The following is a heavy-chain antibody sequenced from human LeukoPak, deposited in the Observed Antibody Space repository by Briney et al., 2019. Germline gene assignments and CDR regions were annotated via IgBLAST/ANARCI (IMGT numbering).Heavy chain of an antibody. Sequence: SVKVSCKASGGTFSSYAISWVRQAPGQGLEWMGGIIPIFGTANYAQKFQGRVTMTRDTSTSTVYMELSSLRSEDTAVYYCARERDYGGNEEIDYWGQGTLVTVSS. D-gene: IGHD4-23*01. J-gene: IGHJ4*02. CDR1: GGTFSSYA. CDR3: ARERDYGGNEEIDY. V-gene: IGHV1-69*05. CDR2: IIPIFGTA.